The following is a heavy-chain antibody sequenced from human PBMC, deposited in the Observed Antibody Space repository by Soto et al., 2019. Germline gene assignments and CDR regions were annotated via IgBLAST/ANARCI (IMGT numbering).Heavy chain of an antibody. J-gene: IGHJ4*02. CDR2: VKPDGSET. CDR1: GFTFSNIW. V-gene: IGHV3-7*03. CDR3: ATDLNWDST. Sequence: EVQLLESGGGLVQPGGSLRLSCAASGFTFSNIWMTWVRQFSGKGLEWVASVKPDGSETRYVDSVKGRFTISRDNAKSSLYLQMNSLTAGDTAIYYCATDLNWDSTWGPGTLVSVSS. D-gene: IGHD1-7*01.